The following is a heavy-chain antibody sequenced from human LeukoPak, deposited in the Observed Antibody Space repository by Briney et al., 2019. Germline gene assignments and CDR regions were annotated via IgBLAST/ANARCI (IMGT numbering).Heavy chain of an antibody. CDR3: ARDRGSL. J-gene: IGHJ3*01. CDR2: INKEGSAQ. CDR1: GFTFSNFW. Sequence: GRSLRLSCAASGFTFSNFWMTWVRQAPGKGLEYVATINKEGSAQYYVDSVRGRFTVSRDNAKNSLFLQMNSLRAEDTAVYYCARDRGSLWGQGTMVTVSS. V-gene: IGHV3-7*01.